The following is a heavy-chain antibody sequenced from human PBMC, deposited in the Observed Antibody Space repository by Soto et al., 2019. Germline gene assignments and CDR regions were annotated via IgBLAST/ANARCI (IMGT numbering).Heavy chain of an antibody. V-gene: IGHV3-48*02. J-gene: IGHJ6*02. CDR1: GFTFSSYS. CDR3: ARYLGDIGYHFYGMDV. CDR2: ITSSSSTI. Sequence: QLGGSLRLSCAASGFTFSSYSMHWVRQAPGKGLEWVSYITSSSSTIYYADSVRGRFTISRDNAKNSLYLQMNSLRDEDTAVYYCARYLGDIGYHFYGMDVWGQGATVTVSS. D-gene: IGHD3-16*01.